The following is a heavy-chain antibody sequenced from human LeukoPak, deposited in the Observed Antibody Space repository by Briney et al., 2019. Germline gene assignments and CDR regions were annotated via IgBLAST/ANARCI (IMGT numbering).Heavy chain of an antibody. CDR2: INHSGST. CDR1: GGSFSGYY. CDR3: ARGSPSPYYDFWSGSYGMDV. Sequence: SETLSLTCAVYGGSFSGYYWSWIRQPPGKGLEWIGEINHSGSTNYNPSLKSRVTISVDTSKNQFSLKLSSVTAADTAVYYCARGSPSPYYDFWSGSYGMDVWGQGTTVTVPS. V-gene: IGHV4-34*01. J-gene: IGHJ6*02. D-gene: IGHD3-3*01.